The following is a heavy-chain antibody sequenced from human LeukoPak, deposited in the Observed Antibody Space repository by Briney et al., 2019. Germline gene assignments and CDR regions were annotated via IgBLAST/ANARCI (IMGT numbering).Heavy chain of an antibody. CDR1: GGSISSYY. CDR3: AREPAYYDFWSGYEHAFDI. CDR2: IYTSGST. Sequence: PSQTLSLTCTVSGGSISSYYWSWIRQPAGKGLEWIGRIYTSGSTNYNPSLKSRVTMSVDTSKNQFSLKLSSVTAADTAVYYCAREPAYYDFWSGYEHAFDIWGQGTMVTVSS. V-gene: IGHV4-4*07. J-gene: IGHJ3*02. D-gene: IGHD3-3*01.